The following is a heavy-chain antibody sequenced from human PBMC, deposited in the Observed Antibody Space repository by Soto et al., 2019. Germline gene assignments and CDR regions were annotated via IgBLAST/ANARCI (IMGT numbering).Heavy chain of an antibody. CDR3: ALVVTAIGAEVTGWFEP. V-gene: IGHV1-46*01. CDR2: INPTDGDT. J-gene: IGHJ5*02. CDR1: GHTLTKYL. Sequence: QVQLVQSGAEVKKPGASVKTPCKASGHTLTKYLIHWVRQATGQGIEWMGMINPTDGDTIYAQKFRERVSMTRDTSSSTVYMERSSLRSEDTAIYYCALVVTAIGAEVTGWFEPWGQGNLVNVSS. D-gene: IGHD2-21*02.